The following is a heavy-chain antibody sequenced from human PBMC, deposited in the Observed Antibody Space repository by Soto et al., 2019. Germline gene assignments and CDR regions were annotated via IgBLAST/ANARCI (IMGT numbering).Heavy chain of an antibody. CDR2: IWNDGSNN. Sequence: PGGSLRLSCAASGFTFSSYAMSWVRQAPGKGLEWLAVIWNDGSNNYYANSVKGRFTISRDNSKNTLYLQMSSLRAEDTAVYYCARDRSSSWYFWGQGTLVTVSS. CDR1: GFTFSSYA. CDR3: ARDRSSSWYF. V-gene: IGHV3-33*08. J-gene: IGHJ4*02. D-gene: IGHD6-13*01.